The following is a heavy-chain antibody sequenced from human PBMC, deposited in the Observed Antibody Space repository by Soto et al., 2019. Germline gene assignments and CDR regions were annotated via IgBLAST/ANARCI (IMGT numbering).Heavy chain of an antibody. CDR1: GDSVSSGFYY. CDR3: LRPRGHTPGLFAI. D-gene: IGHD5-18*01. J-gene: IGHJ6*02. CDR2: IYYSGST. V-gene: IGHV4-61*01. Sequence: PSENLPLTCSVSGDSVSSGFYYWTWIRQSPVKGLEWIGNIYYSGSTEYNPSLTSRVTISFDMPKNQLSLTLTSVTAADSAVYFCLRPRGHTPGLFAIWGQGTTVTVSS.